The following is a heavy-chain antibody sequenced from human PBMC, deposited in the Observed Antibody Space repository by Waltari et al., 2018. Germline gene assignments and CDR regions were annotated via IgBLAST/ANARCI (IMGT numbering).Heavy chain of an antibody. J-gene: IGHJ4*02. CDR3: NGRDDYNGGH. V-gene: IGHV3-49*03. CDR1: GFSFCEYG. D-gene: IGHD4-4*01. CDR2: LRSEAYGGTP. Sequence: EVQLVESGGRLVQPGRSLRLSCATSGFSFCEYGISWFRHGPGKGLEWVGFLRSEAYGGTPEYAASVRGRFTISRDDSKGLAYLQMNNLRTEDTAVYYCNGRDDYNGGHWGQGTLVTVSS.